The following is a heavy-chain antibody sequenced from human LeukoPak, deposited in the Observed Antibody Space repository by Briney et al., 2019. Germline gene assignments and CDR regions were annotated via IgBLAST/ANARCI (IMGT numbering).Heavy chain of an antibody. CDR2: IRYDGSNK. CDR3: AKGGRWLQFLGY. V-gene: IGHV3-30*02. Sequence: PGGSLRLSCAASGFTFSSYGMHWVRQAPGKGLEWVAFIRYDGSNKYYADSVKGRFTISRDNSKNTLYLQMNSLRAEDTAVYYCAKGGRWLQFLGYWGQGTLVTVSS. CDR1: GFTFSSYG. D-gene: IGHD5-24*01. J-gene: IGHJ4*02.